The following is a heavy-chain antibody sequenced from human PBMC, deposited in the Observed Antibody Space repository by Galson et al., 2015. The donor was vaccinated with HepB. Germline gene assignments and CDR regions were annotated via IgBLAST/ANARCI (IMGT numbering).Heavy chain of an antibody. D-gene: IGHD1-26*01. J-gene: IGHJ3*02. CDR3: AREIVGATNWMLAAFDI. CDR2: INPSGGST. CDR1: GYTFTSYY. Sequence: SVKVSCKASGYTFTSYYMHWVRQAPGQGLEWMGIINPSGGSTSYAQKFQGRVTMTRDTSTSTVYMELSSLRSEDTAVYYCAREIVGATNWMLAAFDIWGQGTMVTVSS. V-gene: IGHV1-46*03.